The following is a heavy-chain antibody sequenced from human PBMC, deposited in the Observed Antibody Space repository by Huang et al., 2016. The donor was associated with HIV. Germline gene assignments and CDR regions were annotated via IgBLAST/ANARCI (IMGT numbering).Heavy chain of an antibody. V-gene: IGHV1-24*01. Sequence: QVQLVQSGAEVKKPGASVKVSCKVSGYTLTELSIHWVRQAPGKGLEWMGVFAPEPAETISAQNFQGRVTMTEDTSTDTAYMELHSLRPEDTALYYCAAGYDTYYDIWGQGTMVIASS. D-gene: IGHD2-21*01. CDR1: GYTLTELS. J-gene: IGHJ3*02. CDR3: AAGYDTYYDI. CDR2: FAPEPAET.